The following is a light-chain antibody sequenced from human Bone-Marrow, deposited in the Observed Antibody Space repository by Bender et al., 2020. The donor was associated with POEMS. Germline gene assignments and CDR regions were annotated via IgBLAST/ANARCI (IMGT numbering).Light chain of an antibody. J-gene: IGLJ2*01. Sequence: QSALTQPASVSGSPGQSITISCSGTSSDIDAYNFVSWYQQHPDKAPKLMIYDVSYRPSGISNRFSGSKSGNTASLTISGLQVEDEAVYYCSSFTSSISVVFGGGTKLTVL. CDR1: SSDIDAYNF. V-gene: IGLV2-14*01. CDR2: DVS. CDR3: SSFTSSISVV.